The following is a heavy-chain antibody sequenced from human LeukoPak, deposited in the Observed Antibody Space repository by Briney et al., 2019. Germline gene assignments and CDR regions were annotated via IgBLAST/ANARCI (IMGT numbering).Heavy chain of an antibody. CDR1: GGSISSSSYY. D-gene: IGHD1-1*01. J-gene: IGHJ4*02. Sequence: SETLSLTCTVSGGSISSSSYYWGWIRQPPGKGLEWIGSIYYSGSTYYNPSLKSRVTISVDTSKNQFSLKLSSVTAADTAVYYCARLGWNDDTLVLYYFDYWGQGTLVTVSS. CDR2: IYYSGST. V-gene: IGHV4-39*01. CDR3: ARLGWNDDTLVLYYFDY.